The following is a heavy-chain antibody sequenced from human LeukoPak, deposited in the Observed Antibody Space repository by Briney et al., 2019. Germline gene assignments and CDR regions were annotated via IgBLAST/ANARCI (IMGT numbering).Heavy chain of an antibody. CDR2: ISYDGSNK. J-gene: IGHJ4*02. D-gene: IGHD6-13*01. V-gene: IGHV3-30*18. Sequence: GGSLRLSCAASGFTFSSYGMHWVRQAPGKGLEWVAVISYDGSNKYYADSVKGRFTISRDNSKNTLYLQMNSLRAEDTAVYYCAKSISSSWDWGQGTLVTVSS. CDR3: AKSISSSWD. CDR1: GFTFSSYG.